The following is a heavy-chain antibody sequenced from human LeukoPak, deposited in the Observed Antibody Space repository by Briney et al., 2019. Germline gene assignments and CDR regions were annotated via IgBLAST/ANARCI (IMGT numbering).Heavy chain of an antibody. V-gene: IGHV4-30-2*01. CDR2: IYHSGST. CDR1: GGSISSGGYY. J-gene: IGHJ3*02. D-gene: IGHD6-13*01. CDR3: ASYIAAAVYEEAAFDI. Sequence: SETLSLTCTVSGGSISSGGYYWSWIRQPPGKGLEWIGYIYHSGSTYYNPSLRSRVTISVDRSKNQFSLKLSSVTAADTAVYYCASYIAAAVYEEAAFDIWGQGTMVTVSS.